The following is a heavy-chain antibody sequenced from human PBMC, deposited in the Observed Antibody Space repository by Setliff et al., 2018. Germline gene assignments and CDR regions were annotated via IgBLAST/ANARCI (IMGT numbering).Heavy chain of an antibody. Sequence: GGSLRLSCAASGFTFSSYWMSWVRQAPGKGLEWVANIKQDGSEKYYVDSVKGRFTISRDNAKNSLYLQMNSLRAADTAVYYCARILVDSSGDSDYFDYWGQGTLVTVSS. V-gene: IGHV3-7*01. D-gene: IGHD3-22*01. CDR3: ARILVDSSGDSDYFDY. CDR2: IKQDGSEK. CDR1: GFTFSSYW. J-gene: IGHJ4*02.